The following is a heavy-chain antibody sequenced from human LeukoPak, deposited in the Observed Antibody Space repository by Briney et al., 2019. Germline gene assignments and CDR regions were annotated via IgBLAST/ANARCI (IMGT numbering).Heavy chain of an antibody. CDR1: GYTFTGYY. V-gene: IGHV1-2*04. D-gene: IGHD5-18*01. Sequence: ASVKVSCKASGYTFTGYYMHWVRQAPGQGLEWMGWINPNSGGTNYAQKFQGWVTMTRDTSISTAYMELSRLRSDDTAVYYCARGRQVDTAMVGRNWFDPWGQGNLVTVSS. CDR3: ARGRQVDTAMVGRNWFDP. J-gene: IGHJ5*02. CDR2: INPNSGGT.